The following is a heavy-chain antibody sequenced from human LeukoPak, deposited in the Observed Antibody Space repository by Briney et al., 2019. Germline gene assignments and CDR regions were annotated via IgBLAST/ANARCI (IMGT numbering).Heavy chain of an antibody. CDR3: ARLGLKDAFDI. Sequence: GESLKISCEGSGYSFTTYWIGWVRQMPGKGLEWMGIIYPGDSDTTYSPSFQGRVTISADKSISTAYLQWSSLKASDTAMYYCARLGLKDAFDIWGQGTMVTVSS. CDR1: GYSFTTYW. J-gene: IGHJ3*02. V-gene: IGHV5-51*01. CDR2: IYPGDSDT.